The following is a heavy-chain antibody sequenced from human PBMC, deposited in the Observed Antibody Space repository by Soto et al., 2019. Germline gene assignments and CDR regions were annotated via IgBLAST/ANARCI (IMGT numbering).Heavy chain of an antibody. CDR2: IYYSGST. J-gene: IGHJ5*02. CDR1: GGSISSSSYY. D-gene: IGHD3-3*01. V-gene: IGHV4-39*01. Sequence: QLQLQESGPGLVKPPETLSRTCTVSGGSISSSSYYWGWIRQPPGKGLEWIGSIYYSGSTYYNPSLKSRVTISVDTSKNQFSLKLSSVTAADTAVYYCASLDGSSEYDFWSPWGQGTLVTVSS. CDR3: ASLDGSSEYDFWSP.